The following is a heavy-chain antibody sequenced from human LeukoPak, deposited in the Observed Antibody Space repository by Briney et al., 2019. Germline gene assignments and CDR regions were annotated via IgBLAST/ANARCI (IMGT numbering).Heavy chain of an antibody. J-gene: IGHJ4*02. V-gene: IGHV3-23*01. Sequence: GGSLRLSCTASGFTFSTYAMTWVRQAPGEGLEWVSGISASGANTFYTDSVKGRFTISRDNSKNTLHLQTSSLRAEDTALYYCAKRGSGSREGSYYFDYWGQGTLVTVSS. CDR2: ISASGANT. CDR3: AKRGSGSREGSYYFDY. CDR1: GFTFSTYA. D-gene: IGHD6-19*01.